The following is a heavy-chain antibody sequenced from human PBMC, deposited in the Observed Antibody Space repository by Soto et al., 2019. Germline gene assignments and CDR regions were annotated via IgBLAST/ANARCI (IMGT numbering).Heavy chain of an antibody. V-gene: IGHV3-11*05. Sequence: QVQLVESGGDLVKPGGSLRLSCAASGFPFSDYYMSLIRQAPGKGLEWVSSIGSSSSYTNYADSVKGRFTISRDNAKNSLYLQMNSLRAEDTAVYYWARRRPTGYYNYWGQGTLVTVSA. D-gene: IGHD3-9*01. CDR3: ARRRPTGYYNY. J-gene: IGHJ4*02. CDR2: IGSSSSYT. CDR1: GFPFSDYY.